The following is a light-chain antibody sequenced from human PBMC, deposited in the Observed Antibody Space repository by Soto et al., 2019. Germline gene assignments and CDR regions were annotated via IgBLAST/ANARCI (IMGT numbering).Light chain of an antibody. V-gene: IGLV2-14*01. CDR3: TSYTSSSTTNYV. CDR2: DVS. CDR1: SSDVGGYNY. Sequence: QAALTQPASVSGSPGQSMTISCTGTSSDVGGYNYVSWYQQHPGKAPKLMIYDVSNRPSGVSNRFSGSKSGNTASLTISGLQAEDEADYYSTSYTSSSTTNYVFGTGTKVTVL. J-gene: IGLJ1*01.